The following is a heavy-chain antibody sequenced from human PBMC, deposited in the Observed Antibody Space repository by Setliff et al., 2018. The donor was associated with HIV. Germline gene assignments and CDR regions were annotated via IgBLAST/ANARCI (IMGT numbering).Heavy chain of an antibody. V-gene: IGHV1-2*02. CDR3: GTYPPNWNYGAADFDI. J-gene: IGHJ3*02. CDR2: INPNSADT. Sequence: ASVKVSCKASGYKFTGYYLQWVRQAPGQGLEWMAWINPNSADTRIAQKFEGRVTMTWDTSLTTAYMELSSLRSDDTALYYCGTYPPNWNYGAADFDIWGQGTLVTVSS. D-gene: IGHD1-7*01. CDR1: GYKFTGYY.